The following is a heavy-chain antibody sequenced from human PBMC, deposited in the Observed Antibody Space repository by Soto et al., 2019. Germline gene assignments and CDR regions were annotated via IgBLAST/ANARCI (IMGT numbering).Heavy chain of an antibody. CDR3: ARGGAVGYYYYYGMDD. J-gene: IGHJ6*02. D-gene: IGHD6-19*01. Sequence: GGSLRLSCAASGFTFSSYSINWGRQAPGKGLEWVSSISSSSSYIYYADSVKGRFTISRDNAKNSLYLQMNSLRAEDTAVYYCARGGAVGYYYYYGMDDWGQGTTVTVSS. CDR1: GFTFSSYS. V-gene: IGHV3-21*01. CDR2: ISSSSSYI.